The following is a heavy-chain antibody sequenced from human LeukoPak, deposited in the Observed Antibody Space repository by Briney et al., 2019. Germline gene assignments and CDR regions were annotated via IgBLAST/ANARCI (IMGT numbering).Heavy chain of an antibody. V-gene: IGHV5-51*01. D-gene: IGHD3-3*02. CDR3: ARRSAFEGILDY. J-gene: IGHJ4*02. Sequence: GASLKISCKGSGYSFTSYGIGWVRQMPGKGLEWMGVIYPGDSDTRYSPSFQGQVTISADKSISTAYLQWSSLKASDTAMYYCARRSAFEGILDYWGQGTLVTVSS. CDR2: IYPGDSDT. CDR1: GYSFTSYG.